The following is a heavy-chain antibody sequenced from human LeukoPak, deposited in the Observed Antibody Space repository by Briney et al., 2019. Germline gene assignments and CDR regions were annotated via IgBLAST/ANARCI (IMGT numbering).Heavy chain of an antibody. D-gene: IGHD1-7*01. CDR2: IYYSGST. Sequence: PSETLSLTCTVSGGSISSNYWSWVRQPPGKGLEWIGHIYYSGSTTYNTSLKSRVTISVDTSQNQFSLNLSSVTAADTAIYYCAGGGNFLGLTAFDNWGQGTMVTVSS. CDR3: AGGGNFLGLTAFDN. J-gene: IGHJ3*02. V-gene: IGHV4-59*01. CDR1: GGSISSNY.